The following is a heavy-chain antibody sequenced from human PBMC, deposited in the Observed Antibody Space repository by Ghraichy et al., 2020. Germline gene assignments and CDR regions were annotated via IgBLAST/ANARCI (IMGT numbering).Heavy chain of an antibody. V-gene: IGHV6-1*01. D-gene: IGHD6-19*01. J-gene: IGHJ6*02. Sequence: SQTLSLTCAISGDSVSSNSAAWNWIRQSPSRGLEWLGRTYYRSKWYNDYAVSVKSRITINPDTSKNQFSLQLNSVTPEDTAVYYCARDAPRLYSSGWWEGNYYYYGMDVWGQGTTVTVSS. CDR1: GDSVSSNSAA. CDR2: TYYRSKWYN. CDR3: ARDAPRLYSSGWWEGNYYYYGMDV.